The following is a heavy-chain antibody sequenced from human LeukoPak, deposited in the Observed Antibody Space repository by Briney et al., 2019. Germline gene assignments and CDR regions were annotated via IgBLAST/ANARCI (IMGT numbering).Heavy chain of an antibody. V-gene: IGHV4-4*07. CDR1: GGSISSYY. J-gene: IGHJ5*02. D-gene: IGHD6-13*01. CDR2: IYTSGST. Sequence: SETLSLTCTVSGGSISSYYWSWIRQPAGKGLEWIGRIYTSGSTNYNPSLKSRVTMSVDTSKNQFSLKLSSVTAADTAVYYCARGXRXDRXSSSWYNXFXPWGQGTXVTVS. CDR3: ARGXRXDRXSSSWYNXFXP.